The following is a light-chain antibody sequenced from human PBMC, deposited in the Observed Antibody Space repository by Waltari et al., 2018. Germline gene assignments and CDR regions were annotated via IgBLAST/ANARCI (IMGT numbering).Light chain of an antibody. J-gene: IGLJ3*02. CDR1: SSDVGGYNF. CDR3: SSYTSTNTLV. CDR2: EVS. Sequence: QSALTQPASVSGSPGQSITISCTGTSSDVGGYNFVSWYQQHPGKAPKFMIYEVSNRPSGVSNRFPCSKAGNTASLTISGLQAEDEADYYCSSYTSTNTLVFGGGTKLTVL. V-gene: IGLV2-14*01.